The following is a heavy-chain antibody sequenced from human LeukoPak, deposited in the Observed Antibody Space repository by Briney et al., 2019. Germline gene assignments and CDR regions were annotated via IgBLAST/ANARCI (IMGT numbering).Heavy chain of an antibody. CDR1: GFTFSSYW. D-gene: IGHD3-16*01. J-gene: IGHJ4*02. CDR3: SRGADTFGY. V-gene: IGHV3-7*01. Sequence: GSLRLSCAASGFTFSSYWMTWVRQAPGKGLEWVANIKQDGSVKYYVDSVKGRFTISRDNAKNSLYQQMNSLRAEDTAVYYCSRGADTFGYWGQGTLVTVSS. CDR2: IKQDGSVK.